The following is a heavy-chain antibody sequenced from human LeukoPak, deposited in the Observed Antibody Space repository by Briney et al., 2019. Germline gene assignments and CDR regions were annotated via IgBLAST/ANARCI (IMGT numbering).Heavy chain of an antibody. V-gene: IGHV3-23*01. J-gene: IGHJ4*02. CDR1: GFSFSSYA. CDR2: IDNSGYNT. CDR3: ATLSGSGTTY. Sequence: PGGSLRLSCAASGFSFSSYAMTWVRQAPGKGLEWVSSIDNSGYNTFYADSVKGRFTISRDSSKNALYLRMSGLRAEDTAVYYCATLSGSGTTYWGQGTLVTVSS. D-gene: IGHD1-7*01.